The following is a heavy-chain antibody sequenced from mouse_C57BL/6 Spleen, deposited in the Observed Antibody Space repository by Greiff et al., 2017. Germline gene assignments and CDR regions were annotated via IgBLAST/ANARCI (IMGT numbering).Heavy chain of an antibody. D-gene: IGHD3-1*01. Sequence: EVMLVESGGGLVKPGGSLKLSCAASGFTFSSYAMSWVRQTPEKRLEWVATISDGGSYTYYPDNVKGRFTISRDNANNNPYLQMSHLTTEDTAVYDCARDRGGYFDYWGQGTTLTVSS. CDR1: GFTFSSYA. CDR2: ISDGGSYT. J-gene: IGHJ2*01. V-gene: IGHV5-4*01. CDR3: ARDRGGYFDY.